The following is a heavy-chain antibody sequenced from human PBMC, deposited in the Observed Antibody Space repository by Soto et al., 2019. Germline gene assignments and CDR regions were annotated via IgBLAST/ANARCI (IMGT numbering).Heavy chain of an antibody. D-gene: IGHD3-10*01. CDR1: GFTFSSYA. CDR3: AKDQILWFGESKNWFDP. J-gene: IGHJ5*02. CDR2: ISGSGGST. Sequence: GGSLRLSCAASGFTFSSYAMSWVRQAPGKGLEWVSAISGSGGSTYYADSVKGRFTISRDNSKNTLYLQMNSLIAEDTAVYYCAKDQILWFGESKNWFDPWGQGTLVTVSS. V-gene: IGHV3-23*01.